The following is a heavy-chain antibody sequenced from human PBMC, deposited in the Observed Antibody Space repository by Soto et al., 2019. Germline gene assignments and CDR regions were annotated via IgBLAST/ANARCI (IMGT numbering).Heavy chain of an antibody. CDR1: GFTFSGYA. CDR3: ARGAAGRLKYFFDY. D-gene: IGHD6-13*01. Sequence: GGSLRLSCAASGFTFSGYAMSWVRQAPGKGLEWVSSISVSGTATYDADSVKGRFTISRDNSKNTLYLQMHSLRAEDMAVYFCARGAAGRLKYFFDYWGQGTLVTVSS. J-gene: IGHJ4*02. CDR2: ISVSGTAT. V-gene: IGHV3-23*01.